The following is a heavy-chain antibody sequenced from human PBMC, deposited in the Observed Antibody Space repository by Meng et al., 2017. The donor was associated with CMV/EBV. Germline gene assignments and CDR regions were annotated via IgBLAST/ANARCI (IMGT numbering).Heavy chain of an antibody. CDR1: GGTFSSYA. CDR2: IIPILGIA. J-gene: IGHJ5*02. Sequence: SVKVSCKASGGTFSSYAISWVRQGPGQGLEWMGGIIPILGIANYAQKFQGRVTITADKSTSTAYMELSSLRSEDTAVYYCARSITMVRGVIMNNWFDPWGQGTLVTVSS. CDR3: ARSITMVRGVIMNNWFDP. V-gene: IGHV1-69*10. D-gene: IGHD3-10*01.